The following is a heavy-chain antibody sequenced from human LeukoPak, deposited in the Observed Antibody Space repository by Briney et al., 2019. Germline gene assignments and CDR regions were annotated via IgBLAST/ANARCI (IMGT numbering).Heavy chain of an antibody. CDR2: IYYSGST. CDR3: ARDRGDYGGNSALDY. Sequence: SETLSLTCTVSGGSISSSSYYWGWIRQPPGKGLEWIGSIYYSGSTYYNPSLKSRVTISVDTSMDQFSLKLSSVTAADTAVYYCARDRGDYGGNSALDYWGQGTLVTVSS. J-gene: IGHJ4*02. D-gene: IGHD4-23*01. V-gene: IGHV4-39*02. CDR1: GGSISSSSYY.